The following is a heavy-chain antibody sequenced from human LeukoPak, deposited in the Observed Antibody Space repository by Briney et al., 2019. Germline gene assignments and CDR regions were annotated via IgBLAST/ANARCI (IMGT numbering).Heavy chain of an antibody. CDR3: ANTPVTMVRGVHYYFDY. CDR1: GFTFSSYG. J-gene: IGHJ4*02. D-gene: IGHD3-10*01. CDR2: IRYDGSNK. Sequence: GGSLRLSCAASGFTFSSYGMHWVRQAPGKGLEWVAFIRYDGSNKYYADSVKGRLTISRDNSKNTLYLQMNSLRAEDTAVYYCANTPVTMVRGVHYYFDYWGQGTLVTVSS. V-gene: IGHV3-30*02.